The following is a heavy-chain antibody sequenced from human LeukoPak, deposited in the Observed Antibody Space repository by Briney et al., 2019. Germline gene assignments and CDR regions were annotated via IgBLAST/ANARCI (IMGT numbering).Heavy chain of an antibody. V-gene: IGHV3-7*01. CDR2: IEKDGSEI. D-gene: IGHD6-19*01. CDR1: GFTFSNYW. CDR3: AAGAGWLIDW. J-gene: IGHJ4*02. Sequence: PGGTLRLSSAASGFTFSNYWMNWVPQAPGKGMEWGAIIEKDGSEILYVDSVKGRFTISRDNAKNSLYLQMNSLRAEDTAVYYCAAGAGWLIDWWGQGTLVTVSS.